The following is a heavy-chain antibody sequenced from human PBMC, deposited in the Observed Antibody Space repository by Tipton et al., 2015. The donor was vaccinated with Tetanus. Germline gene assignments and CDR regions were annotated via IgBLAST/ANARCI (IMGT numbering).Heavy chain of an antibody. CDR2: IYYSGST. J-gene: IGHJ4*02. D-gene: IGHD4-23*01. V-gene: IGHV4-31*03. Sequence: TLSLTCTVSGVSITGGSYYWTWIRQHPGKGLEWIGNIYYSGSTYYNPSLKSRVTISIDTSKNQFSLKLRSVTAADTAVYYCGRVPVDDGAKGGNIDYWGQGTQVTVSS. CDR1: GVSITGGSYY. CDR3: GRVPVDDGAKGGNIDY.